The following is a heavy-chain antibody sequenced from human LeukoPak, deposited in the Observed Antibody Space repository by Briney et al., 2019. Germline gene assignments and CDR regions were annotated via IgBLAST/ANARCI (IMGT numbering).Heavy chain of an antibody. V-gene: IGHV1-18*01. CDR3: ARVGVGDYVWGSYLQYYFDY. J-gene: IGHJ4*02. D-gene: IGHD3-16*02. CDR2: ISAYNGNT. Sequence: VASVKVSCKASGYTFTSYGISWVRQAPGRGLEWMGWISAYNGNTNYAQKLQGRVTMTTDTSTSTAYMELRSLRSDDTAVYYCARVGVGDYVWGSYLQYYFDYWGQGTLVTVSS. CDR1: GYTFTSYG.